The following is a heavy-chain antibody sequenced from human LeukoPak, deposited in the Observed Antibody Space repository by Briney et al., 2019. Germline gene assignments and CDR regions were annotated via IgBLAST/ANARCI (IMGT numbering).Heavy chain of an antibody. Sequence: GGSLRLSCTASGFTFRSYAMSWVRQAPGKGLEWVSAVSDSGYSAHYADSVRGRFTISRDNSKNTLYLQMNSLRAEDTAVYYCAKDLDRAYYYYGMDVWGQGTTVTVSS. J-gene: IGHJ6*02. V-gene: IGHV3-23*01. D-gene: IGHD1-14*01. CDR3: AKDLDRAYYYYGMDV. CDR1: GFTFRSYA. CDR2: VSDSGYSA.